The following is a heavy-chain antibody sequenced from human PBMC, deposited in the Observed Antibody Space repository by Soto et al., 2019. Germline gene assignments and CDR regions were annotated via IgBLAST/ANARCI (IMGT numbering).Heavy chain of an antibody. CDR2: IYHSGST. CDR3: ARDPGLRVNYYYGMDV. Sequence: QVQLQESGPGLVKPSGTLSLTCAVSGGSISSSNWWSWVRQPPVKGLEWIGEIYHSGSTNYNPALKSRFTISVDKSKNPFSLKLSSVTAADTGVYYCARDPGLRVNYYYGMDVWVQGTTVTVSS. V-gene: IGHV4-4*02. CDR1: GGSISSSNW. J-gene: IGHJ6*02. D-gene: IGHD2-21*01.